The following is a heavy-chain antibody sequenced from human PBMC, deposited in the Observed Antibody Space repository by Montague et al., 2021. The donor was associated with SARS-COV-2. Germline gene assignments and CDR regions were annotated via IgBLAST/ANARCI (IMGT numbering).Heavy chain of an antibody. CDR3: ARDRGGSYPLDY. CDR2: ISSSSSYI. J-gene: IGHJ4*02. Sequence: SLRLSCAASGFTFSSYSMNWVRQAPGKGLEWVSSISSSSSYIYYTDSVKGRFTISRDNAKNSLYLQMNSLRAEDTAVHYCARDRGGSYPLDYWGQGTLVTVSS. D-gene: IGHD1-26*01. V-gene: IGHV3-21*01. CDR1: GFTFSSYS.